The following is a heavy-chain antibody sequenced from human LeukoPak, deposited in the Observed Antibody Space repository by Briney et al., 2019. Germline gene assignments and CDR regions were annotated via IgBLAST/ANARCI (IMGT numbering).Heavy chain of an antibody. J-gene: IGHJ4*02. CDR1: GGSISSGGYY. CDR3: ARGVDCSSTSCHEDYFDY. V-gene: IGHV4-31*03. CDR2: IYYSGST. D-gene: IGHD2-2*01. Sequence: PSETLSLTCTVSGGSISSGGYYWSWIRQHPGKGLEWIGYIYYSGSTYYNPSLKSRVTISVDTSKNQFSLKLSSVTAADTAVYYCARGVDCSSTSCHEDYFDYWGQGTLVTVSS.